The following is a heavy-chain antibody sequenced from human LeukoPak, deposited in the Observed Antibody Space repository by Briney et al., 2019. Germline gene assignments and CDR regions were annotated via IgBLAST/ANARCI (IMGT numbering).Heavy chain of an antibody. Sequence: SVKVSCKASGYTFTGYYLHWVRQAPGQGLEWMGWINPNSGGTNYAQKFQDRVTMTRDTSTSTAYMELSRLRSDDTAVYYCARDPYSSSFYHWFDPWGQGTLVTVSS. CDR3: ARDPYSSSFYHWFDP. D-gene: IGHD6-13*01. V-gene: IGHV1-2*02. CDR1: GYTFTGYY. CDR2: INPNSGGT. J-gene: IGHJ5*02.